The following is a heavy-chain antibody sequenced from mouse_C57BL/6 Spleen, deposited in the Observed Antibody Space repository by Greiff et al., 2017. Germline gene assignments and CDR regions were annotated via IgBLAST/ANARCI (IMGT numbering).Heavy chain of an antibody. CDR3: AKRLYGSSYDYAMDD. CDR2: IYPGDGNT. D-gene: IGHD1-1*01. V-gene: IGHV1-82*01. J-gene: IGHJ4*01. CDR1: GYAFSHSW. Sequence: QVQLQQSGPELVQPGASVKISCKASGYAFSHSWMNWVKQRPGKGLEWIGRIYPGDGNTNYNGTFNGKATLTAAKSSSTAYMQLSSLTSEDCAVYFCAKRLYGSSYDYAMDDWGTGTSVTVSS.